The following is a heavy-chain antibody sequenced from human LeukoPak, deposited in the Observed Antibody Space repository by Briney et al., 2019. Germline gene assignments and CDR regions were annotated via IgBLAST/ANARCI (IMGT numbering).Heavy chain of an antibody. Sequence: SETLSLTCTVSGTSITSSYWSWIRQPPGKGLEHIGYIYYTGVTNYSPSLKSRVTMSLDTSKNQFSLKLSSVTAADTAVYYCARGQYSYGFLGRGYFDYWGQGTLVTVSS. CDR2: IYYTGVT. D-gene: IGHD5-18*01. V-gene: IGHV4-59*01. CDR3: ARGQYSYGFLGRGYFDY. J-gene: IGHJ4*01. CDR1: GTSITSSY.